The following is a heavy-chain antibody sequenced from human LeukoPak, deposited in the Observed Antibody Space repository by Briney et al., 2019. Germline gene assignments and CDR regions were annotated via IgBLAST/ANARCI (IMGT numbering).Heavy chain of an antibody. D-gene: IGHD3-16*01. J-gene: IGHJ6*03. V-gene: IGHV4-39*01. CDR2: IYYSGST. CDR1: GGSISSSSYY. CDR3: ARHGATDYYMDV. Sequence: SETLSLTCTVSGGSISSSSYYWGWIRQPPVKGLEWIGSIYYSGSTYYNPSLKSRVTISVDTSKNQFSLKLSSVTAADTAVYYCARHGATDYYMDVWGKGTTVTISS.